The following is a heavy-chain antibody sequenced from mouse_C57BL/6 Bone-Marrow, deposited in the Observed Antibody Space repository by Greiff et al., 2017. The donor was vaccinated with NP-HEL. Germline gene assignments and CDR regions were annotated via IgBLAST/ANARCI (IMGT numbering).Heavy chain of an antibody. CDR2: IDPSDSYT. Sequence: QVQLQQPGAELVMPGASVKLSCKASGYTFTSYWMHWVKQRPGQGLEWIGEIDPSDSYTNYNQKFKGKSTLTVDKSSSTAYRQLSSLTSEDSAVYYCARRGSGQLRLRFDYWGQGTTLTVSS. CDR3: ARRGSGQLRLRFDY. J-gene: IGHJ2*01. CDR1: GYTFTSYW. D-gene: IGHD3-2*02. V-gene: IGHV1-69*01.